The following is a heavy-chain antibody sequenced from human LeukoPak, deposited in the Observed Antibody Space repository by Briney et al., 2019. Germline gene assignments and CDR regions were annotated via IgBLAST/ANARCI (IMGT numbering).Heavy chain of an antibody. CDR2: ISRDGSST. D-gene: IGHD4-17*01. Sequence: GGSLRLSCAASGFTFNNYWMHWVRQVPGKGLVWVARISRDGSSTSYADSVKGRFTISRDNAKNTLYLQTNSLRAEDTAVYYCARETADYGEYYFDYWGQGTLVTVFS. V-gene: IGHV3-74*01. J-gene: IGHJ4*02. CDR1: GFTFNNYW. CDR3: ARETADYGEYYFDY.